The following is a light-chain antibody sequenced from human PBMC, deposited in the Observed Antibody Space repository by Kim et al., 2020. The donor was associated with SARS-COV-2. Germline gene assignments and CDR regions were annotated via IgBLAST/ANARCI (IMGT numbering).Light chain of an antibody. CDR2: LGS. Sequence: DIVMTQSPLSLTVTPGEPASISCRSSQSLLYSDGYTYLDWYLQKPGQSPQLLIYLGSNRASGVPDRFSGSGSGTDFTLKISRVAAENVEIYYCMQVQQIPRTFGQGTKLEI. CDR1: QSLLYSDGYTY. J-gene: IGKJ2*01. CDR3: MQVQQIPRT. V-gene: IGKV2-28*01.